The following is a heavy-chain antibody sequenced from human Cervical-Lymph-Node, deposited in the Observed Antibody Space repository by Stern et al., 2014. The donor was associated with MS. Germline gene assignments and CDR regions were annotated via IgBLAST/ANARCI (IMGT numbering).Heavy chain of an antibody. J-gene: IGHJ3*02. V-gene: IGHV3-9*01. Sequence: VQLVESGGGLVQPGRSLRLSCAASGFTFDDYSMHWVRQAPGKGLEWVSGISWNSGSIGYADSVKGRFTISRDNAKNSLYLQMNSLRAEDTALYYCAKDTTHYIVVVPAAIHAFDIWGQGTMVTVSS. D-gene: IGHD2-2*02. CDR3: AKDTTHYIVVVPAAIHAFDI. CDR2: ISWNSGSI. CDR1: GFTFDDYS.